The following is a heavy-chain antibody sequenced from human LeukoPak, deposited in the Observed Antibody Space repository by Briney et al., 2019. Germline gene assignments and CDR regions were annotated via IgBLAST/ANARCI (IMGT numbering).Heavy chain of an antibody. CDR2: ISSSSSYI. CDR3: ARERAPRGYFDY. J-gene: IGHJ4*02. V-gene: IGHV3-21*01. CDR1: GFTFSSYS. Sequence: PGGSLRLSCAASGFTFSSYSMNWVRQAPGKGLEWVSSISSSSSYIYYADSVKGRFTISRDNAKNSLYLQMNSLRAEDTAVYYCARERAPRGYFDYWGQGTLVTVSS.